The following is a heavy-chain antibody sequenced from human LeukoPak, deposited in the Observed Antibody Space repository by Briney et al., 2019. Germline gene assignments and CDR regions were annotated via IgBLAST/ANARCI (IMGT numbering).Heavy chain of an antibody. D-gene: IGHD3-22*01. CDR1: GYSFTSYW. J-gene: IGHJ4*02. CDR3: ARRGYYDSSGYYNFDY. V-gene: IGHV5-51*01. CDR2: IYPGDSDT. Sequence: GESLKISXKGSGYSFTSYWIGWVRQMPGKGLEWMGMIYPGDSDTIYSPSFQGQVTISADKSISTAYLQWSSLKASDTAMYYCARRGYYDSSGYYNFDYWGQGTLVTVSS.